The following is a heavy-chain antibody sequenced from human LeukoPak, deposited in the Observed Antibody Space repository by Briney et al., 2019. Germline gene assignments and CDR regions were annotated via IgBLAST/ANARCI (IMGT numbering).Heavy chain of an antibody. CDR1: GGTFSSYA. CDR2: IIPIFGPA. Sequence: SVKVSCKASGGTFSSYAISWVRQAPGQGLEWMGRIIPIFGPANYPQNFQGRVRISTDKSTTTVYMELSSLRFDDTAVYYCARDDRLWGGNPNMDVWGKGTTVTVS. J-gene: IGHJ6*03. V-gene: IGHV1-69*05. D-gene: IGHD4-23*01. CDR3: ARDDRLWGGNPNMDV.